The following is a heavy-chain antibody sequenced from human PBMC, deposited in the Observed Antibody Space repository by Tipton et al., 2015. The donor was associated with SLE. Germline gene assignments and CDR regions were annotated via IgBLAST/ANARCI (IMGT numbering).Heavy chain of an antibody. CDR2: IDSSGAT. CDR1: GDSVGGSVFY. D-gene: IGHD2-8*01. J-gene: IGHJ5*02. V-gene: IGHV4-31*03. CDR3: AREPRGGYCTSGICYHSWFDP. Sequence: TLSLTCTVSGDSVGGSVFYWAWIRQLPGKGLEWLGYIDSSGATSYNPSLRSRLTISLDTTKNQFSLRVTSATATDTAVYYCAREPRGGYCTSGICYHSWFDPWGQGTLVTVSS.